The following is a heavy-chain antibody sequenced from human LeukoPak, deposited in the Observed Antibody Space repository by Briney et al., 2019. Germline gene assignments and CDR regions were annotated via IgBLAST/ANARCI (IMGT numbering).Heavy chain of an antibody. CDR3: ARAKRWIGSSWHFDN. Sequence: GGSLRLSCAASGFTFSSYAMSWVRQAPGKGLEWVSAISGSGGSTYYADSVKGRFTISRDNSKNTLYLQMNSLRAEDTAVYYCARAKRWIGSSWHFDNWGQGTLVTVSS. J-gene: IGHJ4*02. CDR1: GFTFSSYA. V-gene: IGHV3-23*01. CDR2: ISGSGGST. D-gene: IGHD6-13*01.